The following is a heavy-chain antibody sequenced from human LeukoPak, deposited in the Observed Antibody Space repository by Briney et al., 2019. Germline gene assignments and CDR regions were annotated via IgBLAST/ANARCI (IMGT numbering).Heavy chain of an antibody. D-gene: IGHD3-10*01. CDR3: ARHSSIYGSGSGGFDP. J-gene: IGHJ5*02. CDR2: IYPGDSDT. V-gene: IGHV5-51*01. Sequence: RGESLKISCKGSGYTFSTYWIGWVRQMPGKGLEWMGIIYPGDSDTRYTPSFQGQVTISVDKSISTAYLHWSSLKASDTAMYYCARHSSIYGSGSGGFDPWGQGTLVTVSS. CDR1: GYTFSTYW.